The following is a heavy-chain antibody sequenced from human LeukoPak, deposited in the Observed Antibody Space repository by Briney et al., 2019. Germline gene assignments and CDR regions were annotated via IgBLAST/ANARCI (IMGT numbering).Heavy chain of an antibody. D-gene: IGHD6-19*01. CDR1: GFTFSRYP. V-gene: IGHV3-23*01. CDR3: AREGQVAGTWIGAFDF. Sequence: GGSLRLSCVASGFTFSRYPMSWVRQAPGKGLEWVSASGSSSRTYYTDSVKGRFTVSRGNSKNTLELQMNSLRADDTAVYYCAREGQVAGTWIGAFDFWGQGTMVTVSS. CDR2: SGSSSRT. J-gene: IGHJ3*01.